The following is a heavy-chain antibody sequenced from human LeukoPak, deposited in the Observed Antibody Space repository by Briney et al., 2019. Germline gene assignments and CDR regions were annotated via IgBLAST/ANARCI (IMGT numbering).Heavy chain of an antibody. CDR1: GGTFSSYA. V-gene: IGHV1-69*06. Sequence: SVKVSCKASGGTFSSYAISWVRQAPGQGLEWMGGIIPIFGTANYAQKFQGRVTITADKSTSTAYMELSSLRSEDTAVYYCARDEGGYSSSWLNWFDPWGQGTLVTVSS. D-gene: IGHD6-13*01. CDR3: ARDEGGYSSSWLNWFDP. CDR2: IIPIFGTA. J-gene: IGHJ5*02.